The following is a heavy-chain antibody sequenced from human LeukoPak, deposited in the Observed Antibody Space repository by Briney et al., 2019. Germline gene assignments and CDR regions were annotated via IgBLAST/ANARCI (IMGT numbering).Heavy chain of an antibody. J-gene: IGHJ4*02. D-gene: IGHD1-26*01. CDR2: FDPEDGET. CDR1: GYTLTELS. V-gene: IGHV1-24*01. Sequence: ASVKVSCKVSGYTLTELSMHWVRQAPGKGLEWMGGFDPEDGETIYAQKFQGRVTMTEDTSTDTAYMELSSLRSEDTAVYYCATAGGVGANYYFDYWGQGTLVTVSS. CDR3: ATAGGVGANYYFDY.